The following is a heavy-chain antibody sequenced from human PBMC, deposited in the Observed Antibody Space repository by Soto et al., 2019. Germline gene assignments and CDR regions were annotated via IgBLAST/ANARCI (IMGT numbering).Heavy chain of an antibody. CDR3: GRDGYYYDKSGYTPLDS. Sequence: QVQLVQSGAEVKKPGASVKVSCKASGYTFSSYAINWVRQAPGQGLEWMGRISAYTFNTDYAQKFQGRVTMTADTSTTTAYLELRSLRSDDTAVYYCGRDGYYYDKSGYTPLDSWGQGTLVTVSS. D-gene: IGHD3-22*01. V-gene: IGHV1-18*01. CDR1: GYTFSSYA. CDR2: ISAYTFNT. J-gene: IGHJ4*02.